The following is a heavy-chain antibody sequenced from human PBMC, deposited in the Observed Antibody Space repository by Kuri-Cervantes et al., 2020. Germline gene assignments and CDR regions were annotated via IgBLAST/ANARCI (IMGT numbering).Heavy chain of an antibody. V-gene: IGHV1-18*01. J-gene: IGHJ6*03. Sequence: ASVKVSCKASGYTFTSYGISWVRQAPGQGLEWMGWISPHNGDTYYTQKFQGRVSTTTDTSTSTAYMEVRSLRSDDTAVYYCARLLWFGELSVHYYYYMDVWGEGTTVTVSS. D-gene: IGHD3-10*01. CDR1: GYTFTSYG. CDR2: ISPHNGDT. CDR3: ARLLWFGELSVHYYYYMDV.